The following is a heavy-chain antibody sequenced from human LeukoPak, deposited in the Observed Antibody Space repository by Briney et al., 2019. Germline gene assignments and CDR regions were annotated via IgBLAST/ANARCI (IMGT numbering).Heavy chain of an antibody. CDR1: GFTFSSYG. J-gene: IGHJ6*02. V-gene: IGHV3-30*18. D-gene: IGHD2-15*01. Sequence: GRSLRLSCAASGFTFSSYGMHWVRQAPGKGLEWVAVISYDGSNKYYADSVKGRFTISRDNSKNTLYLQMNSLRPEDTAVFYCAKGLGVGYCGDGSCYVYGMDVWGQGTTVTVSS. CDR2: ISYDGSNK. CDR3: AKGLGVGYCGDGSCYVYGMDV.